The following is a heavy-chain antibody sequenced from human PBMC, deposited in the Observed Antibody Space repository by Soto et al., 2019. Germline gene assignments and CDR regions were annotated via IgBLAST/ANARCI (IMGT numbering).Heavy chain of an antibody. V-gene: IGHV3-15*05. J-gene: IGHJ4*02. CDR3: TTDEWE. CDR1: GFSFSKGW. Sequence: EVQLVESGGGLVKPWGALRPPCATSGFSFSKGWVSWVRQAPGKGLEWVGRIKSKTDGGTTDYAAPVKGRFTISRDDSKNTLYLQMNSLKIEDTAVYYCTTDEWEWGQGTLVTVSS. D-gene: IGHD1-26*01. CDR2: IKSKTDGGTT.